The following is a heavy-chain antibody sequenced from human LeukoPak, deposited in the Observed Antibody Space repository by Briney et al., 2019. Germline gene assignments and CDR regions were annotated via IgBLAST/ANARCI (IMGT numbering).Heavy chain of an antibody. V-gene: IGHV3-66*01. CDR3: AREGDYGDYFDS. CDR2: IYSGGNT. Sequence: GGSLRLSCAASGFTVSNNYMSWVRQAPGKGLEWVSVIYSGGNTYYTDSVKGRFTISRDNSNNTLYLQMNSLRAEDTAVYYCAREGDYGDYFDSWGQGALVTVSS. CDR1: GFTVSNNY. J-gene: IGHJ4*02. D-gene: IGHD4-17*01.